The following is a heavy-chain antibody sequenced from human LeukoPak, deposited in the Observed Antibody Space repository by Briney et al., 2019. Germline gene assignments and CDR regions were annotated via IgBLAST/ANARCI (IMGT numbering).Heavy chain of an antibody. CDR1: GFTFSNAW. J-gene: IGHJ4*02. CDR2: SRNKANSYTT. Sequence: PGGSLRLSCAASGFTFSNAWMSWVRQAPGKRLEWVGRSRNKANSYTTEYAASVKGRFTISRDDSKTSLYLQMNSLKTEDTAVYYCARDQYYDSTYYFDYWGQGILVTVSS. D-gene: IGHD3-10*01. CDR3: ARDQYYDSTYYFDY. V-gene: IGHV3-72*01.